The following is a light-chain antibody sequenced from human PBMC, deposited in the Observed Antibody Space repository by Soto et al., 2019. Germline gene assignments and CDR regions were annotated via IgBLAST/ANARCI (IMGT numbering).Light chain of an antibody. CDR2: DNN. CDR3: GTWYSSLSAVV. Sequence: QSVLTQPPSVSAAPGQKVTISCSGSSSNIGNNYVSWYQQLPGTAPKLLIYDNNKRPSGIPDRFSGSKSGTSATLGITGLQTGDEDDYYCGTWYSSLSAVVFGGGTKLTVL. V-gene: IGLV1-51*01. J-gene: IGLJ2*01. CDR1: SSNIGNNY.